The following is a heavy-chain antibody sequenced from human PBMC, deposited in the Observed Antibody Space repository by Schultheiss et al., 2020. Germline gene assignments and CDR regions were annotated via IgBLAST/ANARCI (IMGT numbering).Heavy chain of an antibody. V-gene: IGHV3-48*01. J-gene: IGHJ4*02. CDR3: AKLPRSAYYFDY. Sequence: GESLKISCAASGFTFSSYAMHWVRQAPGKGLEWVSYISSSGTIYYTDSVKGRFTISRDNPKNTLYVQMNSLRAEDTAVYYCAKLPRSAYYFDYWGQGTLVTVSS. CDR2: ISSSGTI. CDR1: GFTFSSYA. D-gene: IGHD3-10*01.